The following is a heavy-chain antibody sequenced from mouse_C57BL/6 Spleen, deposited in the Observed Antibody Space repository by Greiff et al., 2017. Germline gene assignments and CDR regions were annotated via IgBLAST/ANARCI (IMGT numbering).Heavy chain of an antibody. CDR1: GFSLTSYG. Sequence: VQLQQSGPGLVAPSPSLSITCTVSGFSLTSYGVHWVRQPPGKGLEWLVVIWSDGSTTYNSALKSRLSISTDNSKSQVFSQMNSLHTDDTAMYYCAGGNRDYFDDWGQGTTLTVSS. CDR3: AGGNRDYFDD. D-gene: IGHD2-1*01. CDR2: IWSDGST. V-gene: IGHV2-6*03. J-gene: IGHJ2*01.